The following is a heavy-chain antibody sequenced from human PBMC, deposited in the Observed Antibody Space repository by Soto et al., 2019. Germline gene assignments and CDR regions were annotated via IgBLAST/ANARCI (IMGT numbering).Heavy chain of an antibody. D-gene: IGHD6-13*01. J-gene: IGHJ5*02. Sequence: PSETLSLTCTVSGGSISSSSYYWCWIRHPPGKGLEWIGSIYYSGSTYYNPSLKSRVTISVDTSKNQFSLKLSSVTAADTAVYYCASSVLRFWDIAAAVEPWGQGALVTVSS. V-gene: IGHV4-39*01. CDR3: ASSVLRFWDIAAAVEP. CDR1: GGSISSSSYY. CDR2: IYYSGST.